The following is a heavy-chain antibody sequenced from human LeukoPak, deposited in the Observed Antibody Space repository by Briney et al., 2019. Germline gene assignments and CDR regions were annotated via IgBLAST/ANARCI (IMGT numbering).Heavy chain of an antibody. D-gene: IGHD6-13*01. CDR2: IYYSGST. V-gene: IGHV4-39*01. Sequence: PSETLSLTCTVSGGSICSSSYYWGWIRQPPGRGREWNGRIYYSGSTYYNPAITSRVPISVDTSKNQLPLKLSSVNAADTAVCYCARHGTYYYYYMDVWGKGTTVTISS. J-gene: IGHJ6*03. CDR3: ARHGTYYYYYMDV. CDR1: GGSICSSSYY.